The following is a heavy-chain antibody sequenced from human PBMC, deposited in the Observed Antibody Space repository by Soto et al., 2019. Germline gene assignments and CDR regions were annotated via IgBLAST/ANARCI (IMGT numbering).Heavy chain of an antibody. Sequence: SETLSLTCTVSGGSISSYYWSWIRQPPGKGLEWIGYIYYSGSTNYNPSLKSRVTISVDTSKNQFSLKLSSVTAADTAVYYCARDGLGYCSSTSCYFDHWFDPWGQGTLVTVSS. D-gene: IGHD2-2*01. CDR2: IYYSGST. V-gene: IGHV4-59*01. CDR1: GGSISSYY. CDR3: ARDGLGYCSSTSCYFDHWFDP. J-gene: IGHJ5*02.